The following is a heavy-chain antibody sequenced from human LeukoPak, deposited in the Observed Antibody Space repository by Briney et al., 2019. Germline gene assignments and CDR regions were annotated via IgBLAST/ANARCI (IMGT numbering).Heavy chain of an antibody. D-gene: IGHD1-1*01. Sequence: SETLSLTCTVSGGSISSYHWSWIRQPAGKGLEWIGRIYTSGSTNYNPSLKSRVTMSVDTSKNQFSLKLSSVTAADTAVYYCARLKLERRPYFDYWGQGTLVTVSS. CDR3: ARLKLERRPYFDY. CDR1: GGSISSYH. J-gene: IGHJ4*02. V-gene: IGHV4-4*07. CDR2: IYTSGST.